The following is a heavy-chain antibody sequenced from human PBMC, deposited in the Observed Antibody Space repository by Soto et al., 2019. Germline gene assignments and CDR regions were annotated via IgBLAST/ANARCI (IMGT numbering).Heavy chain of an antibody. J-gene: IGHJ4*02. CDR2: IYTSGSA. Sequence: KTSETLSLTCTVSGGSISDYYWSWIRQPAGKGLEWIGRIYTSGSADYNPSLKSRVTISIDTSKNQFSLRMTSMTAADTAVYYCARERREKIHDGYDIDYWGQGTLVTVSS. CDR3: ARERREKIHDGYDIDY. V-gene: IGHV4-4*07. D-gene: IGHD5-12*01. CDR1: GGSISDYY.